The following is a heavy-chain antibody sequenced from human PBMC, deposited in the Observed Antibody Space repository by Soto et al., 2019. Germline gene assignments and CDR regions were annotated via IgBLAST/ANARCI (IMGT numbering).Heavy chain of an antibody. V-gene: IGHV1-69*13. Sequence: SLKVSCKSSGGTFSTFGIIWVRQAPGQGLEWMGGINPVFRTPNYAQKFQDRVTITADESTSTTYMFLGSLRSEDTAIYYCARSKRYTYGHYFDYWGQGTLVNVSS. D-gene: IGHD5-18*01. CDR2: INPVFRTP. CDR3: ARSKRYTYGHYFDY. CDR1: GGTFSTFG. J-gene: IGHJ4*02.